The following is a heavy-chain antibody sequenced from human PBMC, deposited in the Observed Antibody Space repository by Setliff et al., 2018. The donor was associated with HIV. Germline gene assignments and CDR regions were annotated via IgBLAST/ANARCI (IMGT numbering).Heavy chain of an antibody. D-gene: IGHD3-22*01. CDR2: INEDGSTK. CDR1: GFTFTSNW. Sequence: PGGSLRLSCAASGFTFTSNWMSWVRQAPGKGLEWVANINEDGSTKYYVNSVKGRFTISRDNAKNSLYLQMNSLRAEDTAVYYCARGVLESGIVVVITPLYFDYWGQGTLVTVSS. J-gene: IGHJ4*02. V-gene: IGHV3-7*01. CDR3: ARGVLESGIVVVITPLYFDY.